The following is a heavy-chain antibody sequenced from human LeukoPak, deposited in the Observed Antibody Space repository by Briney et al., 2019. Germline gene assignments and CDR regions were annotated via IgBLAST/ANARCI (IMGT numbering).Heavy chain of an antibody. J-gene: IGHJ4*02. CDR1: GFTFSSYS. Sequence: PGGSLRLSCAASGFTFSSYSMNWVRQAPGKGLEWVSSISSSSSYIYYADSVKGRFTISRDNAKNSLYLQMNSLRAEDTAVYYCARVGSSFVLEWLFEYYFDYWGQGTLVTVSS. CDR2: ISSSSSYI. D-gene: IGHD3-3*01. CDR3: ARVGSSFVLEWLFEYYFDY. V-gene: IGHV3-21*01.